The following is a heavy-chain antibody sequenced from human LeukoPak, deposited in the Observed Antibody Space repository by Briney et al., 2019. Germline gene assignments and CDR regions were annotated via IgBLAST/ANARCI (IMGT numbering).Heavy chain of an antibody. CDR1: GFSVRSKY. CDR2: LRSVGNT. D-gene: IGHD5-24*01. CDR3: ARDAEGEEQMATTYFDL. Sequence: GGSLRLSCAASGFSVRSKYMSWVRQAPGKGLEWVSVLRSVGNTFYSDSVKGRFSISRDRSKNPVYLQMDSLRAEDTAVYYCARDAEGEEQMATTYFDLWGQGTLVIVSS. V-gene: IGHV3-53*01. J-gene: IGHJ4*02.